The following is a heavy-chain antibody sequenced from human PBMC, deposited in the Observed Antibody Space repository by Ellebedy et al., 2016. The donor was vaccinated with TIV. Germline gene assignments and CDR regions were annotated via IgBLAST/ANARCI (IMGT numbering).Heavy chain of an antibody. J-gene: IGHJ4*02. Sequence: GESLKISCAASGFTFSSYGMHWVRQAPGKGLEWVAVIWYDGSNKYYADSVKGRFTISRDNSKNTLYLQMNSLRAEDTAVYYCAREGVVTAIPFDYWGQGTLVTVSS. D-gene: IGHD2-21*02. CDR3: AREGVVTAIPFDY. CDR1: GFTFSSYG. CDR2: IWYDGSNK. V-gene: IGHV3-33*01.